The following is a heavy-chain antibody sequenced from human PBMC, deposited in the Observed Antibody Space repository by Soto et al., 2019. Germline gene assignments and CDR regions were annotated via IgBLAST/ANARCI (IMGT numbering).Heavy chain of an antibody. CDR1: GGSFSGYY. V-gene: IGHV4-34*01. CDR3: ARALVYYYGSGSYRTGPWYFDY. D-gene: IGHD3-10*01. CDR2: INHSGST. Sequence: PSETLSLTCAVYGGSFSGYYWSWIRQPPGKGLEWIGEINHSGSTNYNPSLKSRVTISVDTSKNQFSLKLSSVTAADTAVYYCARALVYYYGSGSYRTGPWYFDYWGQGTLVTVSS. J-gene: IGHJ4*02.